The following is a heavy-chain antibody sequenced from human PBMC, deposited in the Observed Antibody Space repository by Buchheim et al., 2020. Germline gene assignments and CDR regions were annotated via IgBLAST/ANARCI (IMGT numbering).Heavy chain of an antibody. CDR2: ISSSGSTI. CDR1: GFTFSSYE. V-gene: IGHV3-48*03. J-gene: IGHJ4*02. CDR3: ARDRFDYVDTVIFDY. Sequence: EVQLVESGGGLVQPGGSLRLSCAASGFTFSSYEMNWVRQAPGKGLEWVSYISSSGSTIYYADSVKGRFTISRDNAKNSLYLQMNSLRAEDTAVYYCARDRFDYVDTVIFDYWGQGTL. D-gene: IGHD5-18*01.